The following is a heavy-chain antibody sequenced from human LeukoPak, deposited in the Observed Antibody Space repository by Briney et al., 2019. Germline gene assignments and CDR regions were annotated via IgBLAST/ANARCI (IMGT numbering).Heavy chain of an antibody. CDR1: GVTFSGYA. D-gene: IGHD2-15*01. CDR3: GKDIEYLDY. J-gene: IGHJ4*02. V-gene: IGHV3-23*01. Sequence: GGTLRLSCAASGVTFSGYAMSCGPESPGKGLEWGSAISGSGGSTYYADSVKGRFTISRDNSKNTLYLQMNSVRAEETAVYYCGKDIEYLDYWGQGTLVTVSS. CDR2: ISGSGGST.